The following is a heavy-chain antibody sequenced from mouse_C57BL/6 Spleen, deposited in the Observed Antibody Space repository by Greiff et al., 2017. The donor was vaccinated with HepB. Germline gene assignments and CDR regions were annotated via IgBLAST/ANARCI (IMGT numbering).Heavy chain of an antibody. CDR2: INPSTGGT. Sequence: EVKVEESGPELVKPGASVKISCKASGYSFTGYYMNWVKQSPEKSLEWIGEINPSTGGTTYNQKFKAKATLTVDKSSSTAYMQLKSLTSEDSAVYYCARRTGSSLDYWGQGTTLTVSS. CDR1: GYSFTGYY. CDR3: ARRTGSSLDY. J-gene: IGHJ2*01. D-gene: IGHD1-1*01. V-gene: IGHV1-42*01.